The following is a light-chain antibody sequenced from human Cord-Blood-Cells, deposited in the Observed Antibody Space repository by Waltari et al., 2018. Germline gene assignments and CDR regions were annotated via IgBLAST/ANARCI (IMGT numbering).Light chain of an antibody. Sequence: DIQMTQSPSSLSASVGDRVTITCQASQDISNYLNWYQQKPGKAPKLLIYDASNLETGVPSRFSGSGSGTDFTFTHRSLQPENIAKYFWQQYDNPPPPPFGGGTKVEIK. V-gene: IGKV1-33*01. CDR3: QQYDNPPPPP. J-gene: IGKJ4*01. CDR2: DAS. CDR1: QDISNY.